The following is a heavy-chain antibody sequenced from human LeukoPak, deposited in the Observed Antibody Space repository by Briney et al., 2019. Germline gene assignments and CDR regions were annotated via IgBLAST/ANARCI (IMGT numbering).Heavy chain of an antibody. CDR3: ARALWSGPVYYGMDV. Sequence: GGSLRLSCAASGFTFSNYNFYWVRQAPGKGLEWVSSISSTSSYIYYADSMKGRFTISRDNAKSSLYLQMNSLRAEDTAVYYCARALWSGPVYYGMDVWGQGTTVTVSS. CDR1: GFTFSNYN. D-gene: IGHD3-10*01. V-gene: IGHV3-21*01. J-gene: IGHJ6*02. CDR2: ISSTSSYI.